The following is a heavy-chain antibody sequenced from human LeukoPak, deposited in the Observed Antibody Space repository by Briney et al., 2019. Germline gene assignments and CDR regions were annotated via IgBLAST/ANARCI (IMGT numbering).Heavy chain of an antibody. CDR3: ARGPKYSDYWYGLDV. D-gene: IGHD5-12*01. Sequence: PGGSLRVSCAASGFTFSSHWMHWVRQAPGKGLVWVSRINSDATSTIYADSVKGRFTTSRDNTKNTLYLEMSGLRAEDTAVYFCARGPKYSDYWYGLDVWGQGTTVTVSS. CDR1: GFTFSSHW. CDR2: INSDATST. J-gene: IGHJ6*02. V-gene: IGHV3-74*01.